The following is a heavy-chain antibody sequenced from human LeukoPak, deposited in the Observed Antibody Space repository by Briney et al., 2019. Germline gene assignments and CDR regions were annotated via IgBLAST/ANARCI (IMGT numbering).Heavy chain of an antibody. J-gene: IGHJ2*01. CDR1: GFTFSSYE. Sequence: GGSLRLSCAASGFTFSSYEMNWVRQAPGKGLEWVSSISSSSSYIYYADSVKGRFPISRANAKNSLYLQMTSLRAEDTAVYYCARYSRITMIVVAPNGWYFDLWGRGTLVTVSS. V-gene: IGHV3-21*01. CDR2: ISSSSSYI. CDR3: ARYSRITMIVVAPNGWYFDL. D-gene: IGHD3-22*01.